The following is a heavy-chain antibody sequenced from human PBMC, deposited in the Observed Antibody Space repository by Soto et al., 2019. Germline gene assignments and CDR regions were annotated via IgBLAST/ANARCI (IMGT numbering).Heavy chain of an antibody. CDR3: AGVVWFRGMDV. CDR2: TYYRSKWIH. CDR1: GDSVSSSSAA. V-gene: IGHV6-1*01. D-gene: IGHD3-16*01. Sequence: QTLSLTCDISGDSVSSSSAAWNWIRQSPSRGLEWLGRTYYRSKWIHEYTLSMESRITINPDTSKNQFSLHIYSVTPEDTAVYYCAGVVWFRGMDVWGQGTPVTVSS. J-gene: IGHJ6*02.